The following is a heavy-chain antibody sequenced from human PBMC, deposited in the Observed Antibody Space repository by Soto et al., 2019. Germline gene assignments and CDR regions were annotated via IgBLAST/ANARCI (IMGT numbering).Heavy chain of an antibody. V-gene: IGHV4-59*08. Sequence: SETLSLTCTVSGGSISSYYWSWIRQPPGKGLEWIGYIYYSGSTNYNPSLKSRVTISVDTSKNQFSLKLSSVTAADTAVYYCARHGLVDYYDSSGYLDYWGQGTLVTVS. D-gene: IGHD3-22*01. CDR1: GGSISSYY. CDR3: ARHGLVDYYDSSGYLDY. CDR2: IYYSGST. J-gene: IGHJ4*02.